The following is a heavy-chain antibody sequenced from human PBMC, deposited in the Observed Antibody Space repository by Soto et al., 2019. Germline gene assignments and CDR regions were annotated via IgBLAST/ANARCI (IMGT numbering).Heavy chain of an antibody. Sequence: DVQLVESGGGLVQPGRSLRLSCAASGFTFDDYAMHWVRQAPGKGLEWVSGISWNSGSIGYADSVKGRFTISRDNAKNSLYLQMHSLRAEDTALYYCAKDISRNYYYYMDVWGKGTTVTVSS. CDR1: GFTFDDYA. CDR2: ISWNSGSI. J-gene: IGHJ6*03. V-gene: IGHV3-9*01. CDR3: AKDISRNYYYYMDV.